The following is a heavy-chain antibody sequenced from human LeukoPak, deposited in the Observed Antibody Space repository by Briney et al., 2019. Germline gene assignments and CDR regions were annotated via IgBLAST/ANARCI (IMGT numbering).Heavy chain of an antibody. V-gene: IGHV3-30*02. CDR2: IRYDGSNK. D-gene: IGHD2-15*01. CDR1: GFTFSSYG. Sequence: SCKASGFTFSSYGMHWVRQAPGKGLEWVAFIRYDGSNKYYADSVKGRFTISRDNSKNTLYLQMNSLRAEDTAVYYCAKDLIGYCSGGSCYPNWFDPWGQGTLVTVSS. CDR3: AKDLIGYCSGGSCYPNWFDP. J-gene: IGHJ5*02.